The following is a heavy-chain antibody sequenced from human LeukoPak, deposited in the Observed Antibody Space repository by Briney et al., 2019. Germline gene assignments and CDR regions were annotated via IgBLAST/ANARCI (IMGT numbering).Heavy chain of an antibody. V-gene: IGHV3-74*01. CDR2: INSDATTT. Sequence: GSLRLSCAASGFTFSSYWMHWVRQAPGKGLVWVSRINSDATTTTYADSVKGRFTISRDNAKNTLYLQMTSLRAEDTAVYYCAKVPVSGFYSYFENWGQGALVTVSS. D-gene: IGHD3-22*01. CDR3: AKVPVSGFYSYFEN. CDR1: GFTFSSYW. J-gene: IGHJ4*02.